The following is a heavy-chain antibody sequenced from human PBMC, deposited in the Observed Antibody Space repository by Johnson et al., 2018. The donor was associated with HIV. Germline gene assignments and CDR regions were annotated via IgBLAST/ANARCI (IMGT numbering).Heavy chain of an antibody. D-gene: IGHD6-13*01. Sequence: QVQLVESGGGVVQPGKSLRLSCAASGFTFSIYTMHWVRQAPGKGLEWVAVISYDGSNTYYVDSVKGRFTISRDSSKNTLYLQMNSLRADDTALYYCARGGAGIAAAEDAFDIWGQGTMVTVSS. CDR2: ISYDGSNT. CDR3: ARGGAGIAAAEDAFDI. CDR1: GFTFSIYT. J-gene: IGHJ3*02. V-gene: IGHV3-30*04.